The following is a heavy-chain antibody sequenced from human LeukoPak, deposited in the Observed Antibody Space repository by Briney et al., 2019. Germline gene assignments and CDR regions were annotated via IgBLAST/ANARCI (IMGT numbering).Heavy chain of an antibody. V-gene: IGHV4-4*07. CDR3: ESGVDFDFWSAYLAY. J-gene: IGHJ4*02. Sequence: SETLSLTCTVSGGSISSYYWTWIRQPAGKGLEWIGRIYTRGSTQYNPSLESRVTMSLDVSENQFSLKINSVTAADTAVYYCESGVDFDFWSAYLAYWGQGSLVTVSS. D-gene: IGHD3-3*01. CDR2: IYTRGST. CDR1: GGSISSYY.